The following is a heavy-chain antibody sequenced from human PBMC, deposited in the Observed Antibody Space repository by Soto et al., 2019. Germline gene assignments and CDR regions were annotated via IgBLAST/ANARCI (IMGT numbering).Heavy chain of an antibody. J-gene: IGHJ4*02. CDR1: GGSISSYY. CDR2: IYYSGST. V-gene: IGHV4-59*01. D-gene: IGHD1-26*01. Sequence: TSETLSLTCTVSGGSISSYYWSWIRQPPGKGLEWIGYIYYSGSTNYNPSLKSRVTISVDTSKNQFSLKLSSVTAADTAVYYCARGGAATQFSYWGQGTLVTVSS. CDR3: ARGGAATQFSY.